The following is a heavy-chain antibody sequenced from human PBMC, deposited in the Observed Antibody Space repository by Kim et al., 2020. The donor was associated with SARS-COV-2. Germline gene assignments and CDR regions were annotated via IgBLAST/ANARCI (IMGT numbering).Heavy chain of an antibody. J-gene: IGHJ4*02. CDR3: ARGHHPYYDFWSGYYPNLLFDY. CDR1: GGSFSGYY. V-gene: IGHV4-34*01. CDR2: INHSGST. Sequence: SETLSLTCAVYGGSFSGYYWSWIRQPPGKGLEWIGEINHSGSTNYNPSLKSRVTISVDTSKHQFSLKLSSVTAADTAVYYCARGHHPYYDFWSGYYPNLLFDYWGQGTLVTVSS. D-gene: IGHD3-3*01.